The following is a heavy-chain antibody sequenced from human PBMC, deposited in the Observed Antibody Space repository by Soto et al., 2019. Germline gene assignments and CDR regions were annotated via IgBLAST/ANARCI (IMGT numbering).Heavy chain of an antibody. J-gene: IGHJ4*02. D-gene: IGHD2-2*01. Sequence: EVQLVQSGAEVKKPGESLKISCKGSGYNFNTYWIGWVRQMPGKGLEWMGIIYPADSDTRYNPSFQGQVTISADKSVSTDYLQWSSLEASDTAIYYCARQYAAFDYWGQGTLVTVSS. CDR1: GYNFNTYW. CDR3: ARQYAAFDY. CDR2: IYPADSDT. V-gene: IGHV5-51*01.